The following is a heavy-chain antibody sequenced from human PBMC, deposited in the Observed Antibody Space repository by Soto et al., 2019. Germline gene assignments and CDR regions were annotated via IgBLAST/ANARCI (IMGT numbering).Heavy chain of an antibody. CDR3: ARDFDRRGDGGSGSSIAHRSWFDP. J-gene: IGHJ5*02. CDR2: IYYSGST. V-gene: IGHV4-59*01. D-gene: IGHD3-10*01. Sequence: SETLSLTCTVSGGSISSYYWSWIRQPPGKGLEWIGYIYYSGSTNYNPSLKSRVTISVDTSKNQFSLKLSSVTAAETAVYYCARDFDRRGDGGSGSSIAHRSWFDPWGQGTLVTVSS. CDR1: GGSISSYY.